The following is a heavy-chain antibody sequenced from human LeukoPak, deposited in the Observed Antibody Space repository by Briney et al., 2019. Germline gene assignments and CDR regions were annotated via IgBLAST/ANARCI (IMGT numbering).Heavy chain of an antibody. J-gene: IGHJ3*02. V-gene: IGHV4-4*07. CDR3: ARDFVETGVVGFDM. CDR2: VYDGGRT. CDR1: GDSIGTYF. Sequence: SETLSLTCTVSGDSIGTYFWNWIRQSAGEGLEWIGHVYDGGRTNYNPSLKGRVTISVDTSRNLFSLRLSSVTAADTAVYYCARDFVETGVVGFDMWGQGAMVTVSS. D-gene: IGHD2-8*02.